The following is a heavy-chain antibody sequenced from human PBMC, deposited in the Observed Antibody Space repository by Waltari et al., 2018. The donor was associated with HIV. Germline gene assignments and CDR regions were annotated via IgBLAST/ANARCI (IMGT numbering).Heavy chain of an antibody. D-gene: IGHD6-19*01. CDR2: IYSGDAT. V-gene: IGHV3-53*01. Sequence: EVQLVESGGGLIQPGGSLRLSCAASGFTVSSNYMKWVRQAPGRGLEWLSVIYSGDATYYADSVKGRFTISRDKSNYMVFLQMNSLRAEDTAIYYCARENVAVAGTGAFDIWGQGTLVTVS. J-gene: IGHJ3*02. CDR1: GFTVSSNY. CDR3: ARENVAVAGTGAFDI.